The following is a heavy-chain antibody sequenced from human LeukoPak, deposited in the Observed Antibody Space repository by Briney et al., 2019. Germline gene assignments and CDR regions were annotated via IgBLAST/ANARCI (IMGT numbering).Heavy chain of an antibody. Sequence: ASVKVSCKASGYTFTGYYMHWVRQAPGQGLEWMGWINPNSGGTNYAQKFQGRVTTTRDTSISTAYMELSRLRSDDTAVYYCASVYYYDSSGYSPFDYWGQGTLVTVSS. CDR2: INPNSGGT. J-gene: IGHJ4*02. CDR3: ASVYYYDSSGYSPFDY. V-gene: IGHV1-2*02. CDR1: GYTFTGYY. D-gene: IGHD3-22*01.